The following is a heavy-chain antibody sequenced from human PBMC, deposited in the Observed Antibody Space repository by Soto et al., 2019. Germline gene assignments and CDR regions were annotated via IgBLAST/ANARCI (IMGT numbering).Heavy chain of an antibody. Sequence: SETLSLTCAVYDESLSGYYYTWTRQPPGKGLEWIGEIHPSGSTHYNPSLKTRVTLSQDTSKKQLSLNLISVTAADTAVYYCSRGIDAYKGGRTWGQGTLVTVSS. J-gene: IGHJ5*02. V-gene: IGHV4-34*01. D-gene: IGHD1-1*01. CDR2: IHPSGST. CDR3: SRGIDAYKGGRT. CDR1: DESLSGYY.